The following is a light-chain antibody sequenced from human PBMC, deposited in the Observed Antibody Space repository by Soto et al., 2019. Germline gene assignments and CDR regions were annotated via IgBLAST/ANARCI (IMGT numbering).Light chain of an antibody. CDR2: DVS. V-gene: IGLV2-14*01. J-gene: IGLJ2*01. CDR1: SSDVGAYDY. Sequence: QSALTQPASVSGSPGQSVTISCTGTSSDVGAYDYVSWYQQHPGKAPKLMIYDVSNRPSGVSNRFSGSKSGDTASLTSSGLQAEDEADYYCTSYASISTPVVFGGGTKLTVL. CDR3: TSYASISTPVV.